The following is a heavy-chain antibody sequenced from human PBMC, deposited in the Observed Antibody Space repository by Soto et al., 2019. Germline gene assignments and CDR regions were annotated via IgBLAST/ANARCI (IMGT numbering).Heavy chain of an antibody. Sequence: ASVKVSCKTSGCTFNRYLIDWVRQAPGQGLEWMGGIIPAFGTAKYAQKVQGRVTITADKSTTTAYMELRTLTSEDTAVYYCARGLDQPPVGLYFDTWGQGTLVTVSS. J-gene: IGHJ4*02. V-gene: IGHV1-69*06. CDR1: GCTFNRYL. CDR3: ARGLDQPPVGLYFDT. D-gene: IGHD2-2*01. CDR2: IIPAFGTA.